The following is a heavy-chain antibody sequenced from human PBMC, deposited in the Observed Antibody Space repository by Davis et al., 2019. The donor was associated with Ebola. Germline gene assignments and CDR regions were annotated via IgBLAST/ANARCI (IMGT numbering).Heavy chain of an antibody. J-gene: IGHJ6*02. CDR2: IYYSGST. V-gene: IGHV4-59*01. D-gene: IGHD3-10*01. Sequence: SETLSLTCTVSGGSISSYYWSWIRQPPGKGLEWIGYIYYSGSTNYNPSLKSRVTISVDTSKNQFSLKLSSVTAADTALYYCARVGSGSGSYPYYYGMDVWGQGTTVTVSS. CDR3: ARVGSGSGSYPYYYGMDV. CDR1: GGSISSYY.